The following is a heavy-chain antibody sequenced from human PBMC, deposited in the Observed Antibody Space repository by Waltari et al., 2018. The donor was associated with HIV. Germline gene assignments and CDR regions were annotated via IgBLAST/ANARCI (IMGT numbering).Heavy chain of an antibody. CDR3: ARGPHTSIFGVVKYFQP. CDR1: GGSFNGYY. D-gene: IGHD3-3*01. V-gene: IGHV4-34*02. J-gene: IGHJ1*01. CDR2: VDYSGDT. Sequence: VQLQQWGTGRLMPSETLSLTCAVYGGSFNGYYWTWIRQSPGNGLEWIGEVDYSGDTNYNPSLKSRLTISVDTSKNQFSLKLTSMTTADTGLYYCARGPHTSIFGVVKYFQPWGQGTLVTV.